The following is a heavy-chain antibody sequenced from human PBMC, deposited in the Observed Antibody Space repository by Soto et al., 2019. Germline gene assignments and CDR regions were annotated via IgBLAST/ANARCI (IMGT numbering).Heavy chain of an antibody. CDR1: GYTFISNA. Sequence: QVQLVQSGAEVKMPGASVKLSCKAFGYTFISNAMHWVRQAPGQRLEWMGWINTVNGNTKYSQTFQGRVTINRDTSASTVYMELSGLRSDDTAVYYCARVAYPPGSNYCYGMDVWGLGTTVSVS. D-gene: IGHD3-16*01. J-gene: IGHJ6*02. CDR3: ARVAYPPGSNYCYGMDV. CDR2: INTVNGNT. V-gene: IGHV1-3*04.